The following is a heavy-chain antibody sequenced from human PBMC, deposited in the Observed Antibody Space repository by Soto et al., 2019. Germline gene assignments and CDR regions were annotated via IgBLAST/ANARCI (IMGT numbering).Heavy chain of an antibody. CDR3: ARGKVESSGGRPWYYYYYGMDV. V-gene: IGHV4-34*01. Sequence: SETLSLTCAVYGWSFSGYYWSWIRQPPGKGLEWIGEINHSGSTNYNPSLKSRVTISVDTSKNQFSLKLSSVTAADTAVYYCARGKVESSGGRPWYYYYYGMDVWGQGTTVTVSS. D-gene: IGHD6-19*01. CDR2: INHSGST. J-gene: IGHJ6*02. CDR1: GWSFSGYY.